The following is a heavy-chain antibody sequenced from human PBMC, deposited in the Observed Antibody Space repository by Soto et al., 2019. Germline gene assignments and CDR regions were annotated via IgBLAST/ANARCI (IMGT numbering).Heavy chain of an antibody. J-gene: IGHJ5*02. CDR1: GYTFTSYG. Sequence: QVQLVQSGAEVKKPGASVKVSCKASGYTFTSYGISWVRQAPGQGLEWMGWVSAYNGNTNYAQKLQGRVTMNTDTATSTGYVEQRSLRSDDTAVYYCARENGDLNWFDPWGQGTLVTVSS. CDR3: ARENGDLNWFDP. V-gene: IGHV1-18*04. D-gene: IGHD4-17*01. CDR2: VSAYNGNT.